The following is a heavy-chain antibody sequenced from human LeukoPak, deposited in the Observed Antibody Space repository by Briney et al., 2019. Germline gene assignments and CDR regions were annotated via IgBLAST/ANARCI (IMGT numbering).Heavy chain of an antibody. CDR2: IYYSGST. Sequence: PSETLSLTCTVSGGSISSSSYYWGWIRQPPGKGLEWIGSIYYSGSTYYNASLKSRVTISVDTSKNQFSLKLSSVTAADTAVYYCARRPTPRYYYGSGSWDYWGQGTLVTVSS. D-gene: IGHD3-10*01. V-gene: IGHV4-39*07. J-gene: IGHJ4*02. CDR3: ARRPTPRYYYGSGSWDY. CDR1: GGSISSSSYY.